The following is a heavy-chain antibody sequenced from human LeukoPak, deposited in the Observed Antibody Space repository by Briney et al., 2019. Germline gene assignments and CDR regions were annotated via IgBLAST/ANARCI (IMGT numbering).Heavy chain of an antibody. CDR3: ARDLDYYDSSGYLRSAEYFQH. CDR1: GFTFSTYW. D-gene: IGHD3-22*01. Sequence: GGSLRLSCAASGFTFSTYWMSWVRQAPGKGLEWVANIKKDGSEKYYVDSVKGRFTISRDNAKNSLYLQMNSLRADDTAVYYCARDLDYYDSSGYLRSAEYFQHWGQGTLVTVSS. J-gene: IGHJ1*01. V-gene: IGHV3-7*03. CDR2: IKKDGSEK.